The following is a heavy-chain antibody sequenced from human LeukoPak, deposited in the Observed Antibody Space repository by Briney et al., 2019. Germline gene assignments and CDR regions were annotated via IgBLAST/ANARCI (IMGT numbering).Heavy chain of an antibody. V-gene: IGHV3-23*01. CDR1: GFTFSTYA. Sequence: GGSLRLSCAASGFTFSTYAMSWVRQAPGKGLEWVSGISDSGGTTYYADSVKGRFTISRDNSKNTLYLQMNSLRAEDTAVYYCARTQQYSSGWYPGAFDIWGQGTMVTVSS. CDR3: ARTQQYSSGWYPGAFDI. J-gene: IGHJ3*02. D-gene: IGHD6-19*01. CDR2: ISDSGGTT.